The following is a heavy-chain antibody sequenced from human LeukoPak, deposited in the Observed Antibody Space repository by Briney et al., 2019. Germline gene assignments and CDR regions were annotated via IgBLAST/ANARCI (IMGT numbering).Heavy chain of an antibody. CDR2: TRTDGSKQ. CDR1: RLTFSSYG. V-gene: IGHV3-30*02. Sequence: GGSLRLSCAASRLTFSSYGMHWVRQGAGKGLEWVAFTRTDGSKQYYAESVKGRFTISRDNSKNTLYLEMNSLRAEDTAIYYCAKIASDNSGPSDYWGQGTLVTVSS. CDR3: AKIASDNSGPSDY. J-gene: IGHJ4*02. D-gene: IGHD3-22*01.